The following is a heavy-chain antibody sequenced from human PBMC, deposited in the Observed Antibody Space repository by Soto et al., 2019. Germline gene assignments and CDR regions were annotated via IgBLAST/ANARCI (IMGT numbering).Heavy chain of an antibody. CDR1: GFTFSSYS. Sequence: PGGSLRLSCAASGFTFSSYSMNWVRQAPGKGPEWLSYISSSGTTIHYADSVKGRFTISRDNAKKSLYLQMNSLRAEDTAVYYCARDPPLCVTSCFDYWGQGTLVTVSS. J-gene: IGHJ4*02. CDR2: ISSSGTTI. D-gene: IGHD2-2*01. CDR3: ARDPPLCVTSCFDY. V-gene: IGHV3-48*01.